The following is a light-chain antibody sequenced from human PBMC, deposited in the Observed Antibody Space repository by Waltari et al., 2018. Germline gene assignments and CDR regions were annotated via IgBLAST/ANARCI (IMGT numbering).Light chain of an antibody. V-gene: IGKV1-5*03. Sequence: DIQMTQSPSTLSASVGDRVTITCRASQSIVSWVAWSQQKPGKAPKLLIDKASSLPSGVPSTVSGSGSGTDFTLTISSLQPDDFATYYCQQYFSGCTFGQGTNLEIK. CDR2: KAS. CDR3: QQYFSGCT. J-gene: IGKJ2*02. CDR1: QSIVSW.